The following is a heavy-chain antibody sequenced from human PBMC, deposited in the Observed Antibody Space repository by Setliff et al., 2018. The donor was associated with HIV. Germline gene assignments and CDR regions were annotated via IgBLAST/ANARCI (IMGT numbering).Heavy chain of an antibody. D-gene: IGHD3-3*01. CDR2: INTNTGNP. CDR1: GYTFTSYA. J-gene: IGHJ6*03. V-gene: IGHV7-4-1*01. CDR3: TRDHTPPPNYDFWSGQIDLRNIFYYMDV. Sequence: ASVKVSCKASGYTFTSYAMHWVRQAPGQGLEWMGWINTNTGNPTYAQGFTGRFVFSVDTPVSTAYLQIFSLKAEGTAVYYCTRDHTPPPNYDFWSGQIDLRNIFYYMDVWGTGTPVTVSS.